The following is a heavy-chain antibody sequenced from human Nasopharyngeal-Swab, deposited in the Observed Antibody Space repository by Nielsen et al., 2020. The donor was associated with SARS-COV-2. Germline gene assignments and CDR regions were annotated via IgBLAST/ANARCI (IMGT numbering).Heavy chain of an antibody. V-gene: IGHV4-39*01. CDR2: IYYSGST. D-gene: IGHD2-15*01. CDR3: ARLLIAANGHYMDV. J-gene: IGHJ6*03. Sequence: WIRQPPGKGLEWIGSIYYSGSTYYNPSPKSRVTISVDTSKNQFSLKLSSVTAADTAVYYCARLLIAANGHYMDVWGKGTTVTVSS.